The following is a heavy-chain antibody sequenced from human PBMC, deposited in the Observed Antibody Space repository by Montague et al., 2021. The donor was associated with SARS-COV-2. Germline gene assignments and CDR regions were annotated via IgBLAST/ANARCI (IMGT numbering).Heavy chain of an antibody. CDR2: ISGSGGST. Sequence: SLRLSCAASGFTFSSYAMSWVRQAPGKGLEWVSAISGSGGSTYYADSVKGRFTISRDNSKNTLYLQMNNLRAEDTAVYYCANLWVIEEVTIFGVVTTHNWFDPWGQGTLVTVSS. V-gene: IGHV3-23*01. D-gene: IGHD3-3*01. J-gene: IGHJ5*02. CDR1: GFTFSSYA. CDR3: ANLWVIEEVTIFGVVTTHNWFDP.